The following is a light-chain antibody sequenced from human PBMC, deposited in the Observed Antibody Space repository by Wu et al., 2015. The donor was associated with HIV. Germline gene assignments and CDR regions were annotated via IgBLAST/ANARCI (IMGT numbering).Light chain of an antibody. CDR2: DSI. J-gene: IGKJ1*01. V-gene: IGKV3-11*01. CDR1: QSVSSH. CDR3: QQRNTWPWT. Sequence: EIVLTQSPATLSLSPGERATLSCRASQSVSSHLAWYQHKPGQAPRLLIYDSINRATGIPTRFSGSGSGTDFTLTINTLEPEDFAVYYCQQRNTWPWTFGQGTKVEIK.